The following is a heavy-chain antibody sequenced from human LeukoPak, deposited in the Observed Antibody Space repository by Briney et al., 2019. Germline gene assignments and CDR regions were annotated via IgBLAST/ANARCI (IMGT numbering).Heavy chain of an antibody. CDR1: GGSISSYY. CDR3: ARDGYGSGSSFGVDP. J-gene: IGHJ5*02. V-gene: IGHV4-59*01. D-gene: IGHD3-10*01. CDR2: IYYSGST. Sequence: SETLSLTCTVSGGSISSYYWSWIRQPPGKGLEWIGYIYYSGSTNYNPSLKSRVTISVDTSKNQFSLKLSSVTAADTAVYYCARDGYGSGSSFGVDPWGQGTLVTVSS.